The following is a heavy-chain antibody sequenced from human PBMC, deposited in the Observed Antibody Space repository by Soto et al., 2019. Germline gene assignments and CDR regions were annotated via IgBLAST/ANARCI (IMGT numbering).Heavy chain of an antibody. CDR3: ARRRYSIGWSTNWFDP. CDR1: GGSISSSNYD. CDR2: ISYSGST. Sequence: SETLSLTCTVSGGSISSSNYDWGWIRQPPGKGLEWIGSISYSGSTYYNPSLKSRVTMSVDTSKNQFSLKLTSVTAADTAVYYCARRRYSIGWSTNWFDPWGQGTLVTVSS. D-gene: IGHD6-19*01. V-gene: IGHV4-39*01. J-gene: IGHJ5*02.